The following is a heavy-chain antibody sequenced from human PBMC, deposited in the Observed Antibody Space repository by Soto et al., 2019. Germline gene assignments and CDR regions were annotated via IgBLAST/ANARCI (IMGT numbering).Heavy chain of an antibody. CDR2: IKQDGSEK. D-gene: IGHD3-10*01. CDR3: ASDYGSGSGPGVYYYYGMAV. V-gene: IGHV3-7*03. Sequence: PGGYLRLSCTASGGNLRKFWMHWVRQAPGKGLGGVANIKQDGSEKSYVDSVKGRFTTSRDNAKNSLYLKMNSLRAEDTAVYYRASDYGSGSGPGVYYYYGMAVWGQGTTVTVSS. CDR1: GGNLRKFW. J-gene: IGHJ6*02.